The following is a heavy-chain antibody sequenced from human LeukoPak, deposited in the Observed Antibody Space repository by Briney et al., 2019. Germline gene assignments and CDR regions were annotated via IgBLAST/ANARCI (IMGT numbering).Heavy chain of an antibody. CDR3: ARGGYYGSGSYYNSHYYYYMDV. CDR2: IIPIFGTA. Sequence: ASVKVSCKASGGTFSSYAISWVRQAPGQGLEWMGGIIPIFGTANYAQKFQGRVTITADESTSTAYMELSSLRSEDTAVYYCARGGYYGSGSYYNSHYYYYMDVWGKGTTVTISS. V-gene: IGHV1-69*13. CDR1: GGTFSSYA. D-gene: IGHD3-10*01. J-gene: IGHJ6*03.